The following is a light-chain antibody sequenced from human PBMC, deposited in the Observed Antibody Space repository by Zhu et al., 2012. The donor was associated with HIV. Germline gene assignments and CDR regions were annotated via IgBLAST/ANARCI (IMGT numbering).Light chain of an antibody. CDR2: KAS. CDR3: QQHINYCT. Sequence: DIQMTQSLSTLSASVGDRVTITCRASEDISTYLAWYQQKPGKAPNLLISKASNLESGVPSRFSGSGSGTEFTLTISSLQPDDFATYYCQQHINYCTFGGGTKVEIK. V-gene: IGKV1-5*03. CDR1: EDISTY. J-gene: IGKJ4*01.